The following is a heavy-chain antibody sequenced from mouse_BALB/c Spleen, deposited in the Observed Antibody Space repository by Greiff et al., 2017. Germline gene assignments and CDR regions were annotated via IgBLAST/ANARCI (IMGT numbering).Heavy chain of an antibody. D-gene: IGHD1-1*01. V-gene: IGHV5-6-2*01. CDR3: ARLITTVVARGMDY. J-gene: IGHJ4*01. CDR1: GFTFSSYY. CDR2: INSNGGST. Sequence: EVMLVESGGGLVKLGGSLKLSCAASGFTFSSYYMSWVRQTPEKRLELVAAINSNGGSTYYPDTVKGRFTISRDNAKNTLYLQMSSLKSEDTALYYCARLITTVVARGMDYWGQGTSVTVSS.